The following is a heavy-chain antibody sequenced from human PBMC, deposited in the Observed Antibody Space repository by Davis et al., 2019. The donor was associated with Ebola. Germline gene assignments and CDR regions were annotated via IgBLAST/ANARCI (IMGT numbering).Heavy chain of an antibody. J-gene: IGHJ4*02. Sequence: SLKISCAASGFTFDDYAMHWVRQAPGKGLEWVSGISWNSGSIGYADSVKGRFTISRDNAKNSLYLQMNSLRAEDTAVYYCARDLFAYSSSWYLSVFDYWGQGTLVTVSS. D-gene: IGHD6-13*01. CDR1: GFTFDDYA. CDR2: ISWNSGSI. CDR3: ARDLFAYSSSWYLSVFDY. V-gene: IGHV3-9*01.